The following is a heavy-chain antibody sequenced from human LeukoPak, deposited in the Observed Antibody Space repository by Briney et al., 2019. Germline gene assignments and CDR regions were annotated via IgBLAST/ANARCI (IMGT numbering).Heavy chain of an antibody. J-gene: IGHJ4*02. Sequence: TGGSLRLSCAASGFTFSNAWMSWVRQAPGKGLEWVGRIKSKTDGGTTDYAAPVKGRFTISRDNSKNTLYLQMNSLRAEDTAVYYCAKDRYNSGWYDLGYWGQGTLVTVSS. CDR1: GFTFSNAW. D-gene: IGHD6-19*01. CDR3: AKDRYNSGWYDLGY. V-gene: IGHV3-15*01. CDR2: IKSKTDGGTT.